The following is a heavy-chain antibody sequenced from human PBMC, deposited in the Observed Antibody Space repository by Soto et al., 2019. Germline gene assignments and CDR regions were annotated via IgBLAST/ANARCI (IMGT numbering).Heavy chain of an antibody. CDR2: LPKSCRHT. V-gene: IGHV3-23*05. Sequence: RLAGAARVFSLSNYCMSGVRQAPGKGREWVSALPKSCRHTYYAGSVRGRFSISRDNCKNTLFRQRSHLRSGDTAVYSCAEKSGVGATWYFDYRDQESLVGVSS. D-gene: IGHD1-26*01. CDR1: VFSLSNYC. J-gene: IGHJ4*02. CDR3: AEKSGVGATWYFDY.